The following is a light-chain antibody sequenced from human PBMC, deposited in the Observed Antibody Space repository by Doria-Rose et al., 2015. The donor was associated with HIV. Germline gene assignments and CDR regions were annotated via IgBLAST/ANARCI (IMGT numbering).Light chain of an antibody. CDR3: QQYYDTPS. J-gene: IGKJ3*01. CDR1: QSLLYTSKHY. CDR2: WAS. V-gene: IGKV4-1*01. Sequence: TQSPESLGMSLCERATLNCKSNQSLLYTSKHYLAWYQQKPAQPPKLLIYWASTRQSGVPARFSGSWSGTDFTLAISSLEAEDVAVYYCQQYYDTPSFGPGNTVDIK.